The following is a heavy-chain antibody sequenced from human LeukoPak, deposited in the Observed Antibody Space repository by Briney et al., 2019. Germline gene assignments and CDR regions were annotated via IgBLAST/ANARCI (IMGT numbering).Heavy chain of an antibody. Sequence: ASVKVSCKASGYTFTSYYMHWVRQAPGQGLEWMGIINPSGGSTSYAQKFQGRVTMTRDTSTSTVYMELSSLRSEDTAVYYCARVGHSSGYYFWFDPWGQGTLVTVSS. CDR3: ARVGHSSGYYFWFDP. D-gene: IGHD3-22*01. CDR2: INPSGGST. V-gene: IGHV1-46*01. CDR1: GYTFTSYY. J-gene: IGHJ5*02.